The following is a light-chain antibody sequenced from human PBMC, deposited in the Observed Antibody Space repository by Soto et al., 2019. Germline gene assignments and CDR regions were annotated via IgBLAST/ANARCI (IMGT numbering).Light chain of an antibody. CDR2: NSI. CDR3: QSYDRSLSGWV. CDR1: SSNIGAGYD. V-gene: IGLV1-40*01. Sequence: QSVLTPPPSVSGAPGQRVTISCTGSSSNIGAGYDVQWYQQVPGTAPKLLISNSINRPSGVPDRFSGSRSDTSASLAITGIQADDEADYYCQSYDRSLSGWVFGGGTKLTVL. J-gene: IGLJ3*02.